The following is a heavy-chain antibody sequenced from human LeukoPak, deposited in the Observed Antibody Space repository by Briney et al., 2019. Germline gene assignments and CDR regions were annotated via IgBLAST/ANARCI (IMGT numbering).Heavy chain of an antibody. Sequence: PGGSLRLSCAASGFTFSSYAMSWVRQAPGKGLEWASAISGSGGSTYYADSVKGRFTISRDNSKNTLYLQMNSLRAEDTAVYYCAKRDDYNSGSFDCWGQGTLVTVSS. CDR1: GFTFSSYA. CDR3: AKRDDYNSGSFDC. D-gene: IGHD5-24*01. V-gene: IGHV3-23*01. J-gene: IGHJ4*02. CDR2: ISGSGGST.